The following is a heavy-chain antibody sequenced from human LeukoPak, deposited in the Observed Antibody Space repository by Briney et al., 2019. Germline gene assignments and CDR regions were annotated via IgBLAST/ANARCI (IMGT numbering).Heavy chain of an antibody. CDR1: GYTFTGYY. D-gene: IGHD3-22*01. J-gene: IGHJ4*02. V-gene: IGHV1-2*02. CDR2: INPNSGGT. Sequence: ASVKVSCKASGYTFTGYYMHWVRQAPGQGLEWMGWINPNSGGTNYAQKFQGRVTMTRDTSISTAYMELSRLRSDDTAVYYCARDRLNYYDSSGYYSSFDYWGQGTLVTVSS. CDR3: ARDRLNYYDSSGYYSSFDY.